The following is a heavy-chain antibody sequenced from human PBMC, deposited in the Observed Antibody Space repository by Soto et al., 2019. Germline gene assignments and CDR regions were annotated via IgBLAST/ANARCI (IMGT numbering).Heavy chain of an antibody. CDR2: IFAGGTT. J-gene: IGHJ3*01. V-gene: IGHV3-66*01. D-gene: IGHD4-17*01. CDR3: AGDSTDGDFVDAFDV. CDR1: GFTVSGHY. Sequence: ELQLVESGGGLVQPAGSLRLSCAASGFTVSGHYVNWVRQAPGKGLEWVAVIFAGGTTYSADSVEGRFTISRDISKNTVSLEMNSLRVEDTAVYYCAGDSTDGDFVDAFDVWGQGTMVTVSS.